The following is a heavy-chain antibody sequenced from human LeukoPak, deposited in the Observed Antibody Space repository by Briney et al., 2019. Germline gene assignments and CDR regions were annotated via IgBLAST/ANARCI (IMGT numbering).Heavy chain of an antibody. CDR2: ITAYDDNT. D-gene: IGHD1-7*01. Sequence: ASMKVSCKASGYTISRYGITWVRQAPGQGLEWMGWITAYDDNTNFAQNFQARVTMTTDTSTNTAYMELRSLRSDDTAVYYCARQSFIAGDNWNYVLNGDDALDIWGQGTMVTVSS. CDR1: GYTISRYG. J-gene: IGHJ3*02. V-gene: IGHV1-18*01. CDR3: ARQSFIAGDNWNYVLNGDDALDI.